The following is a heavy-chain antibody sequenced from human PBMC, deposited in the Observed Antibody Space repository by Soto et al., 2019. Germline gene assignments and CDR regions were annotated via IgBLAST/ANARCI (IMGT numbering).Heavy chain of an antibody. CDR1: GYTLTELS. J-gene: IGHJ6*02. CDR3: ASYTRRSVRGVIIYGMDV. CDR2: FDPEDGET. Sequence: QVQLVQSGAEVKKPGASVKVSCKVSGYTLTELSMHWVRQAPGKGLEWMGGFDPEDGETIYAQKFQGRVTMTEDTSTDTAYMELSSLRSEDTAVYYCASYTRRSVRGVIIYGMDVWGQGTTVTVSS. V-gene: IGHV1-24*01. D-gene: IGHD3-10*01.